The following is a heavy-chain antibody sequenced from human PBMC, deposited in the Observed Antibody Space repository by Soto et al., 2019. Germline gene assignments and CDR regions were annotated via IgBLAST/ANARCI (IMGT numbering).Heavy chain of an antibody. Sequence: GGSLRLSCAASGFTFSSYGMHWVRQAPGKGLEWVAVISYDGSNKYYADSVKGRFTISRDNSKNTLYLQMNSLRAEDTAVYYCAKDLTIFGVVIIRANLDYWGQGTLVTVSS. D-gene: IGHD3-3*01. V-gene: IGHV3-30*18. J-gene: IGHJ4*02. CDR1: GFTFSSYG. CDR2: ISYDGSNK. CDR3: AKDLTIFGVVIIRANLDY.